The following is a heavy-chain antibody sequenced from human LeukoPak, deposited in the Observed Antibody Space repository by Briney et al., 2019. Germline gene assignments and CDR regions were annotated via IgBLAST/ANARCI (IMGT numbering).Heavy chain of an antibody. V-gene: IGHV3-73*01. J-gene: IGHJ4*02. Sequence: GGSLRLSCAASGFTFSDSGMHWVRQASGKGLEWVGRIRSRANSYATAYAASVRGRFTISRDDSKNTAYLQMNSLRTEDTAVYYCTRRYCSGGSCYSDYWGQGTLVTVSP. CDR2: IRSRANSYAT. CDR3: TRRYCSGGSCYSDY. D-gene: IGHD2-15*01. CDR1: GFTFSDSG.